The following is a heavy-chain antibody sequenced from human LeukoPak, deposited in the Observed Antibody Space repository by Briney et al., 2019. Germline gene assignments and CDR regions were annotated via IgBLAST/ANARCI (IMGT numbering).Heavy chain of an antibody. J-gene: IGHJ5*02. Sequence: SETLSLTCSVSGGSISSNYWSWIRQPPGKGLEWIGHIYYSGSINYNPSLKSRVTISVDTSKNQFSLKLSSVTAADSAVYYCARLSDILTGYNPRFDPWGQGTLVTVSS. CDR3: ARLSDILTGYNPRFDP. CDR2: IYYSGSI. CDR1: GGSISSNY. V-gene: IGHV4-59*01. D-gene: IGHD3-9*01.